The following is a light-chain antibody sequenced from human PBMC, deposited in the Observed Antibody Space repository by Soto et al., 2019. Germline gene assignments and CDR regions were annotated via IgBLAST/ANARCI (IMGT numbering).Light chain of an antibody. J-gene: IGKJ1*01. CDR1: QTVSSS. CDR2: EAS. V-gene: IGKV3-20*01. Sequence: EIVLTQSPATLSLSPGERATLSCRASQTVSSSLAWYQQKPGQAPRLLIYEASNRATGIPARFSGSGSGTDSTLTISRLEPEDFAVYYCQQYGSSPPKWTFGQGTKVDIK. CDR3: QQYGSSPPKWT.